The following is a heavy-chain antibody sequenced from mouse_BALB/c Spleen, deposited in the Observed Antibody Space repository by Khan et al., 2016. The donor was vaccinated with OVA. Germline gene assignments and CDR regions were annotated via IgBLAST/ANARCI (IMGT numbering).Heavy chain of an antibody. J-gene: IGHJ3*01. V-gene: IGHV1-31*01. CDR3: TRHGYVAWFTY. CDR1: GYSFTSYY. D-gene: IGHD2-2*01. CDR2: IDPFSGGT. Sequence: VQLQQSGPELMKPGASVKISCKASGYSFTSYYIHWVMQSHGTSLEWIGYIDPFSGGTTYNQKFKGKATLTVDNSSSTSYVQLSNLTSEDSAVYYCTRHGYVAWFTYWGQGTLVTVSA.